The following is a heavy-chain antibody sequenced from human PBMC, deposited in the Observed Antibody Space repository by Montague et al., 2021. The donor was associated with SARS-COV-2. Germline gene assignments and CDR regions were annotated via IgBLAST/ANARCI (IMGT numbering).Heavy chain of an antibody. Sequence: SETLSLTCTVSGGSFTGYYWSWLRRSPGKGLEWIAYIYDGGAVNYNPSLGSRVTISTDTSKNQLSLKVNSVTAADTAVYYCVRDHPHGGLRGAYDIWGQGTVVTVSS. V-gene: IGHV4-59*01. J-gene: IGHJ3*02. CDR3: VRDHPHGGLRGAYDI. D-gene: IGHD4-23*01. CDR2: IYDGGAV. CDR1: GGSFTGYY.